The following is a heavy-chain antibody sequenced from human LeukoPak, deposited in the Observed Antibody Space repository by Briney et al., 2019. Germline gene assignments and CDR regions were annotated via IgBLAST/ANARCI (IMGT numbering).Heavy chain of an antibody. CDR3: ARGGVMVTSYYFDY. D-gene: IGHD3-22*01. J-gene: IGHJ4*02. Sequence: SETLSLTCTVSGGSVSSGSYYWSWIRQPPGKGLEWIGYIYYSGSTNYNPSLKSRVTISVDTSKNQFSLKLSSVTAADTAVYYCARGGVMVTSYYFDYWGQGTLVTVSS. CDR2: IYYSGST. CDR1: GGSVSSGSYY. V-gene: IGHV4-61*01.